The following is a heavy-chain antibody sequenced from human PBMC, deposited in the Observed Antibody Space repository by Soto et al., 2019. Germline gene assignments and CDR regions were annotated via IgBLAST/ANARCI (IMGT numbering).Heavy chain of an antibody. D-gene: IGHD1-1*01. CDR1: AGSITNYY. CDR2: IHHTGNS. J-gene: IGHJ4*02. CDR3: AKWNEMTGSFDD. Sequence: QVQLQESGPGLVKPSETLSLTCTVSAGSITNYYWNWIRQPPETGLEWIGFIHHTGNSMSNPSLRSRLTVPGDTPEGQISLNLGAVTAADTAVYYCAKWNEMTGSFDDWGQGILVTVSS. V-gene: IGHV4-59*01.